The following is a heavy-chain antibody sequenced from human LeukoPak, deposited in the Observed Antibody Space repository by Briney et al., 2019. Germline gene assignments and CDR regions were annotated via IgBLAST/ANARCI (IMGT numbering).Heavy chain of an antibody. CDR2: ISSSSSYI. CDR3: ARVRDGYSSYYYGMDV. CDR1: GFTSSSYS. V-gene: IGHV3-21*01. Sequence: GGSLRLSCAASGFTSSSYSMNWVRQAPGKGLEWVSSISSSSSYIYYADSVKGRFTISRDNAKNSLYLQMNSLRAEDTAVYYCARVRDGYSSYYYGMDVWGQGTTVTVSS. D-gene: IGHD5-18*01. J-gene: IGHJ6*02.